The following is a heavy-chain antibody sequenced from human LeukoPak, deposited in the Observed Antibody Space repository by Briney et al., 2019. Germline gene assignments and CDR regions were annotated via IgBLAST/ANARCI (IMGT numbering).Heavy chain of an antibody. D-gene: IGHD6-19*01. Sequence: GGSLRLSCAASGFTFSVYWMTWVRLAPGKGLEWVANIKEDGSEKHHADSVKGRFTISRDNAKNSLYLQMDTLRFEDTAVYYCACTIAVGYWGQGTLVTVSS. CDR2: IKEDGSEK. CDR1: GFTFSVYW. CDR3: ACTIAVGY. J-gene: IGHJ4*02. V-gene: IGHV3-7*01.